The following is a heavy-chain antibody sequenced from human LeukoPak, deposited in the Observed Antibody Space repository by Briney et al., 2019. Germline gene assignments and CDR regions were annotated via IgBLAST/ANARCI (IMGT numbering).Heavy chain of an antibody. CDR2: ISATGGNT. J-gene: IGHJ4*02. Sequence: GGSLRLSCAASGFTFVNYAMSWVRQAPGKGLECVSSISATGGNTYYADSVKGRFIISRDNSKNTLSLQMNSLRADDTALYYCAKEGYDTGEFDYWGQGTLVSVSS. CDR3: AKEGYDTGEFDY. CDR1: GFTFVNYA. D-gene: IGHD3-9*01. V-gene: IGHV3-23*01.